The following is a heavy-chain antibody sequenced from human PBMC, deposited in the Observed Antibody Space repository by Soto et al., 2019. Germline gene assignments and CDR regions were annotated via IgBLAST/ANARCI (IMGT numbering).Heavy chain of an antibody. Sequence: EGQLVESGGGLVQPGGSLRLSCEASGLTFSSYWMTWVRQAPGKGLEWVADIKPDGSEKYYVDSVEGRFTISRDNAKNSIYLEMNSLRVEDTAVYYCARSITTLGVVTVSHDNWFDPWGQGTPVTVSS. J-gene: IGHJ5*02. D-gene: IGHD3-3*01. V-gene: IGHV3-7*03. CDR2: IKPDGSEK. CDR1: GLTFSSYW. CDR3: ARSITTLGVVTVSHDNWFDP.